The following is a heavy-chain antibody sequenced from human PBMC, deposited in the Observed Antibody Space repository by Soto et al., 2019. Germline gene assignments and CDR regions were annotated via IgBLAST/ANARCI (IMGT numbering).Heavy chain of an antibody. CDR3: ARSLWGVKDWWSHPWGPNGNAFDI. Sequence: QVQLVQSGAEVKKPGASVKVSCKASGYTFTGYYMHWVRQAPGQGLEWMGWINPNSGGTNYAQKFQGWVTMTRDTSISTAYMELSRLRSDDTAVYYCARSLWGVKDWWSHPWGPNGNAFDIWGQGTMVTVSS. CDR1: GYTFTGYY. D-gene: IGHD2-15*01. J-gene: IGHJ3*02. CDR2: INPNSGGT. V-gene: IGHV1-2*04.